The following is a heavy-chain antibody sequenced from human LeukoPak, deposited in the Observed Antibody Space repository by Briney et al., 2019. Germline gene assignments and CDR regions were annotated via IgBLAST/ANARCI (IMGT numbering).Heavy chain of an antibody. J-gene: IGHJ5*01. V-gene: IGHV4-39*07. CDR1: GDSIGSSSYY. Sequence: PSETLSLTCNVSGDSIGSSSYYWGWISQTPEKGLEWIGSIFYSGSTYYTPSLKSRVTMSLDTSKNQFSLRLTSVTAADTAVYYCARQVAIVEPTDSNWFDSWGQGTLVNVSS. CDR2: IFYSGST. CDR3: ARQVAIVEPTDSNWFDS. D-gene: IGHD1-26*01.